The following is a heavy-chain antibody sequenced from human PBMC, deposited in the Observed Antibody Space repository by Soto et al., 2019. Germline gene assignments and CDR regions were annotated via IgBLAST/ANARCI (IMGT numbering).Heavy chain of an antibody. CDR1: GFTFSSYA. J-gene: IGHJ4*02. V-gene: IGHV3-30-3*01. D-gene: IGHD5-12*01. Sequence: PGGSLRLSCASSGFTFSSYAMHWVRQATGKGLEWVAVISYDGSNKYYADSVKGRFTISRDNSKNTLYLQMNSLRAEDTAVYYCARSPREELYDSRIAYYFDYWGQGTLVTVSS. CDR3: ARSPREELYDSRIAYYFDY. CDR2: ISYDGSNK.